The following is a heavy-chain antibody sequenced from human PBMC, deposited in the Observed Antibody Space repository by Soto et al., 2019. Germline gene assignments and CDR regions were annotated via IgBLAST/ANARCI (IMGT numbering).Heavy chain of an antibody. D-gene: IGHD1-1*01. CDR1: GFTFGDYA. V-gene: IGHV3-49*03. CDR2: IRSKAYGGTT. Sequence: GGSLRLSCTASGFTFGDYAMSWFRQAPGKGLEWVGFIRSKAYGGTTEYAASVKGRFTISRDDSKSIAYLQMNSLKTEDTAVYYCTRGFLETNYYYGMDVWGQGTTVTVSS. CDR3: TRGFLETNYYYGMDV. J-gene: IGHJ6*02.